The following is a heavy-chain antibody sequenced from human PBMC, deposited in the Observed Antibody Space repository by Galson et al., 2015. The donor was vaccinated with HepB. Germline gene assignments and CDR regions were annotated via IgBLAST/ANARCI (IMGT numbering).Heavy chain of an antibody. Sequence: SLRLSCAASGFSFSSYAMSWVRQAPGKGLEWVSGISGSGSSAYYADSVRGRFIISRDNSKSTLYLQMNSLRAEDTAAYYCAKNPLAVTTSLVGFDFWGQGPRFTVSS. D-gene: IGHD4-17*01. V-gene: IGHV3-23*01. CDR1: GFSFSSYA. CDR2: ISGSGSSA. CDR3: AKNPLAVTTSLVGFDF. J-gene: IGHJ4*02.